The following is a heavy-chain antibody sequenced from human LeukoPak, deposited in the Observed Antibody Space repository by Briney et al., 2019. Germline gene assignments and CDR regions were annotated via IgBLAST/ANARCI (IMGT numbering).Heavy chain of an antibody. J-gene: IGHJ3*02. CDR2: NNPDSGGT. V-gene: IGHV1-2*06. Sequence: ASVKVSCKASGYTFTGYYIHWVRQAPGQGLEWMGRNNPDSGGTRFAQKFQGRVTMTRDTSISAAYMELNWLRSDDTAVYYRARQMVAVADTRDAFDIWGQGTMVSVSS. D-gene: IGHD6-19*01. CDR1: GYTFTGYY. CDR3: ARQMVAVADTRDAFDI.